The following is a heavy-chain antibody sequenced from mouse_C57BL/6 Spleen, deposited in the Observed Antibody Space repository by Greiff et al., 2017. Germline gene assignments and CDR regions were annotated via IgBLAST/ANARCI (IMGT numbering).Heavy chain of an antibody. J-gene: IGHJ3*01. D-gene: IGHD4-1*01. CDR3: ARENWDLAWFAY. CDR1: GYTFTSYW. CDR2: IYPSDSET. Sequence: QVQLQQPGAELVRPGSSVKLSCKASGYTFTSYWLAWVKQRPGQGLEWIGNIYPSDSETHYNQKFKDKATLTVDKSSSTAYMQLSSLTSEDSAVYYCARENWDLAWFAYWGQGTLVTVSA. V-gene: IGHV1-61*01.